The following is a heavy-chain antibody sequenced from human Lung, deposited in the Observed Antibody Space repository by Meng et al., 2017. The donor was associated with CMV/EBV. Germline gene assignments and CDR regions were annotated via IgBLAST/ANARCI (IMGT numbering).Heavy chain of an antibody. CDR3: AKDQSQALGAGRYFDS. Sequence: GCTFSSDGMHWVRQAPGKGLDWVALISYDGTHKYYADSVKGRFTILRDNAKNTLSLQMDSLRPDDAAVYFCAKDQSQALGAGRYFDSWGQGTLVTVSS. CDR1: GCTFSSDG. CDR2: ISYDGTHK. D-gene: IGHD3-16*01. V-gene: IGHV3-30*18. J-gene: IGHJ4*02.